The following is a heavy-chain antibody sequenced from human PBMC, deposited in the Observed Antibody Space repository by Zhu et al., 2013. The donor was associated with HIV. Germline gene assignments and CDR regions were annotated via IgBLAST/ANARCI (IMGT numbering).Heavy chain of an antibody. V-gene: IGHV4-31*03. CDR2: IYYTGTT. J-gene: IGHJ6*02. Sequence: QVQLQESGPGLVKPSQTLSLTCNVSGFSITSRGYYWSWIRQHPGKGLEWIGHIYYTGTTSYDPSLESRVTISRNTSKNQLSLSLNFVTAADTALYFCATGKYLITLGGAVMDVWGQGTTVTVSS. D-gene: IGHD3-16*01. CDR1: GFSITSRGYY. CDR3: ATGKYLITLGGAVMDV.